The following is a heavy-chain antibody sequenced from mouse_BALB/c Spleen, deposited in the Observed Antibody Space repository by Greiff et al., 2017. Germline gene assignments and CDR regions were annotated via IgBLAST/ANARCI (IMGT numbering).Heavy chain of an antibody. J-gene: IGHJ3*01. CDR2: ILPGSGST. CDR3: ARTGDGTGGLAY. Sequence: QVQLKESGAELMKPGASVKISCKATGYTFSSYWIEWVKQRPGHGPEWIGEILPGSGSTNYNEKVKGKATFTAETSSNTAYIQLSSLTSEDSAVYYCARTGDGTGGLAYWGQGTLVTVSA. V-gene: IGHV1-9*01. D-gene: IGHD2-1*01. CDR1: GYTFSSYW.